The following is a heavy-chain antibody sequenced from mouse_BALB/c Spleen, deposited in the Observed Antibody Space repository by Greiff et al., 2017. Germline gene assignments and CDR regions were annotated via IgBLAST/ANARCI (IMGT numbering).Heavy chain of an antibody. J-gene: IGHJ4*01. CDR3: ARSRGIYGNCLDY. CDR2: INPYNDGT. Sequence: EVKLQESGPELVKPGASVKMSCKASGYTFTSYVMHWVKQKPGQGLEWIGYINPYNDGTKYNEKFKGKATLTSDKSSSTAYMELSSLTSEDSAVYYCARSRGIYGNCLDYWGQGTSVTVSS. V-gene: IGHV1-14*01. D-gene: IGHD2-1*01. CDR1: GYTFTSYV.